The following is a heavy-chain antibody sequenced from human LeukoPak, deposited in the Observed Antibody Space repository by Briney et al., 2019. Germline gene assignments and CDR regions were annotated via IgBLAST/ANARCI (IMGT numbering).Heavy chain of an antibody. Sequence: GGSLRLSCAASGFTFSSYGMHWVRQAPGKGLEWVAFIRYEGRNTYYADSVKGRFTISRDNSKNTLYLQVNSLRTEDTALYYCARTYYDFWSGFHPPGGWGQGTLVTVSS. D-gene: IGHD3-3*01. J-gene: IGHJ4*02. V-gene: IGHV3-30*02. CDR1: GFTFSSYG. CDR2: IRYEGRNT. CDR3: ARTYYDFWSGFHPPGG.